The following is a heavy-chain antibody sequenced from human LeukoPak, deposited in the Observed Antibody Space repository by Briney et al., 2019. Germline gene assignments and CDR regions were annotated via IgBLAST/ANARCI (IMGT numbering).Heavy chain of an antibody. Sequence: GESLKISCKGSGYSFTNYWISWVRQMPGKGLEWMGRIDPSDSYTNYSPSFQGHVTISADKSISTAYLQWSSLKASDTAMYYCARRTRSGGSCLDAFDIWGQGTMVTVSS. CDR1: GYSFTNYW. D-gene: IGHD2-15*01. J-gene: IGHJ3*02. CDR3: ARRTRSGGSCLDAFDI. V-gene: IGHV5-10-1*01. CDR2: IDPSDSYT.